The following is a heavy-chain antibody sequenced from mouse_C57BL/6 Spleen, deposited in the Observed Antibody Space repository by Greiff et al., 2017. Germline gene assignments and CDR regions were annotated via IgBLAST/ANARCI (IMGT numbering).Heavy chain of an antibody. CDR3: AVGNEYDGPPFAY. V-gene: IGHV1-62-2*01. J-gene: IGHJ3*01. Sequence: QVQLQQSGAELVKPGASVKLSCKASGYTFTEYTIYWVQQRSGQGLEWIGWFYPGSGSIKYNEKFKDKATLTAYKSSSTVYMELSRLTSEDSAVYVCAVGNEYDGPPFAYWGQGTLVTVSA. CDR1: GYTFTEYT. CDR2: FYPGSGSI. D-gene: IGHD2-4*01.